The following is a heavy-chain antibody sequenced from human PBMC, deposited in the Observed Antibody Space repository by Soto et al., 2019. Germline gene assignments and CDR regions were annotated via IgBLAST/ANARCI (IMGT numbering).Heavy chain of an antibody. CDR3: AKDKRQWLANYYFDY. D-gene: IGHD6-19*01. CDR2: ISYDGSNK. V-gene: IGHV3-30*18. Sequence: QVQLVESGGGVVQPGRSLRLSCAASGFTFSSYGMHWVRQAPGKGLEWVAVISYDGSNKYYADSVKGRFTISRDNYKNTLYLQMNSLRAEDTAVYYCAKDKRQWLANYYFDYWGQGTLVTVSS. CDR1: GFTFSSYG. J-gene: IGHJ4*02.